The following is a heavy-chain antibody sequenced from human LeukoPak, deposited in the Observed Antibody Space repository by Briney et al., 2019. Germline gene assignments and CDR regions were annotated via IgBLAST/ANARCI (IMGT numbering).Heavy chain of an antibody. Sequence: GGSLRLSCTASGFTFNNYAMHWVRQAPGKGLDWVVAISYGGTNKYYADSVKGRFTISRDNSRDTLYLQMNSLRAEDTALYYCARDRGSDADYYASGTYYNWGQGTLVTVSS. V-gene: IGHV3-30*04. J-gene: IGHJ4*02. CDR2: ISYGGTNK. CDR1: GFTFNNYA. CDR3: ARDRGSDADYYASGTYYN. D-gene: IGHD3-10*01.